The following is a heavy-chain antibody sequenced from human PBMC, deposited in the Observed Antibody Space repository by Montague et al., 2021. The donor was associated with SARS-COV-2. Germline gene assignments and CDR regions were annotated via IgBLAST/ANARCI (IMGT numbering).Heavy chain of an antibody. J-gene: IGHJ6*03. CDR1: GGSFSGYY. CDR2: INHSGSA. Sequence: SETLSLTCAVYGGSFSGYYWNWIRQPPGKGLEWIGEINHSGSANYNPSLKRRVTISVDTSKYQFSLKLNSVTAADTAVYYCARLGEGVVPAPILGVGPYYSYFYMDVWGKGATVTVSS. V-gene: IGHV4-34*01. D-gene: IGHD2-2*02. CDR3: ARLGEGVVPAPILGVGPYYSYFYMDV.